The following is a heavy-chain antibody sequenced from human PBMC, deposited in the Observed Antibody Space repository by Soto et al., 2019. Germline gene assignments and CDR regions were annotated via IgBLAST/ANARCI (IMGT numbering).Heavy chain of an antibody. V-gene: IGHV3-23*01. CDR1: GFPFRSFT. CDR2: ISDRNAKT. CDR3: VKGGWLDY. J-gene: IGHJ4*02. Sequence: EVQLLESGGGLVQPGGSLRLSCVASGFPFRSFTMTWVRQAPGKGLEWVAVISDRNAKTDYADSVTGRFTMSRDNSKNTLYRELNSLRVEDTAVYYCVKGGWLDYGGQGSLVTVSA. D-gene: IGHD6-19*01.